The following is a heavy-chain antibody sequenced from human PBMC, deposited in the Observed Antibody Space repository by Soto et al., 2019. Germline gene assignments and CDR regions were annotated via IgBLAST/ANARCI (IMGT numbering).Heavy chain of an antibody. CDR2: ISSSSSYI. Sequence: GSLRLSCAASGFTFSSYSMNWVRQAPGKGLEWVSSISSSSSYIYYADSVKGRFTISRDNAKNSLYLQMNSLRAEDTAVYYCARDPLSSGWYGWIVDYWGQGTLVTVSS. D-gene: IGHD6-19*01. CDR3: ARDPLSSGWYGWIVDY. V-gene: IGHV3-21*01. CDR1: GFTFSSYS. J-gene: IGHJ4*02.